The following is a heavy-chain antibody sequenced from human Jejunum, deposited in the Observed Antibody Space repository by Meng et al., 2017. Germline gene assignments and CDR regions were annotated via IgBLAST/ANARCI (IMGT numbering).Heavy chain of an antibody. J-gene: IGHJ4*02. CDR3: ARDVIGDGLVYIDF. V-gene: IGHV1-2*02. CDR2: INPNSGAR. Sequence: ASVKVSCKASGYTFFDYNIQWVRQAPGQGLESLAWINPNSGARIYAQKFRDRVTVTTDTSTSTAHMELTSLTSDDTAVYYSARDVIGDGLVYIDFWGQGTLVTVSS. CDR1: GYTFFDYN. D-gene: IGHD2-21*01.